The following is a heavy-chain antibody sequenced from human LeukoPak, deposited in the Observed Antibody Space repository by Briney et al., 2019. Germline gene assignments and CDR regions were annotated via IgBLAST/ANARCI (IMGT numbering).Heavy chain of an antibody. CDR2: ISYDGSNK. V-gene: IGHV3-30-3*02. D-gene: IGHD3-22*01. CDR3: AKCDSSGPIAPVDY. CDR1: GFTFSSYA. J-gene: IGHJ4*02. Sequence: GGSLRLSCAASGFTFSSYAMHWVRQAPGKGLEWVSVISYDGSNKYFADSVKGRFTISRDNSKNTLYLQMNSLRAEDTAVYYCAKCDSSGPIAPVDYWGQGTLVTVSS.